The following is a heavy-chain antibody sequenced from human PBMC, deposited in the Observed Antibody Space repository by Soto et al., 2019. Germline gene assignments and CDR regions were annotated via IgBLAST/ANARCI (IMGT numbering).Heavy chain of an antibody. CDR3: AKDFFSHNGIYDTFDI. D-gene: IGHD3-3*02. Sequence: GGSLRLSCAASGFIFSNYAMSWVRQGPGKGLEWVSVIGGEAVSTNCADSVKGRCTVSRDNSKNTVYLQLDSLRDDDTAVYYCAKDFFSHNGIYDTFDIWGQGTMVTVSS. CDR1: GFIFSNYA. CDR2: IGGEAVST. J-gene: IGHJ3*02. V-gene: IGHV3-23*01.